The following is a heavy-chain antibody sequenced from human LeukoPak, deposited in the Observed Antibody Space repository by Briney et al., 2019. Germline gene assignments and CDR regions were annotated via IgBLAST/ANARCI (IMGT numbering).Heavy chain of an antibody. CDR2: ISGSGGST. V-gene: IGHV3-23*01. J-gene: IGHJ6*03. D-gene: IGHD5-12*01. Sequence: GGSLRLSCAASGFTFSSYAMSWVRQAPGKGLEWVSAISGSGGSTYYADSVKGRFTISRDNSKNTLYLQMNSLRAEDTAVYYCASSGYDQYYYYYYMDVWGKGTTVTVSS. CDR1: GFTFSSYA. CDR3: ASSGYDQYYYYYYMDV.